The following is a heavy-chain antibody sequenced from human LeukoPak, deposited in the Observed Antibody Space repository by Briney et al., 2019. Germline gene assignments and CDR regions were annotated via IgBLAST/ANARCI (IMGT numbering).Heavy chain of an antibody. V-gene: IGHV4-34*01. CDR2: INHSGST. CDR1: GGSISSYY. J-gene: IGHJ4*02. CDR3: ATYSSGWYRFDY. Sequence: TSETLSLTCAVSGGSISSYYWSWIRQPPGKGLEWIGEINHSGSTNYNPSLKSRVTISVDTSKNQFSLKLSSVTAADTAVYYCATYSSGWYRFDYWGQGTLVTVSS. D-gene: IGHD6-19*01.